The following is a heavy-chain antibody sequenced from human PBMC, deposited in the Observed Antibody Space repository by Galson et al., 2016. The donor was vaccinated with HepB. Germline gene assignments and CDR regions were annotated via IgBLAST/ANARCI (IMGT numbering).Heavy chain of an antibody. J-gene: IGHJ4*02. V-gene: IGHV3-33*08. D-gene: IGHD3-22*01. Sequence: SLRLSCATFDFTFSGYGMHWVRQAPGKGLEWVALIWFDGSKQYYSDSVKGRFTISRDNSRNTLYLQMNSLRAEDTAVYCCARSASYYDSNGYYRDPFDFWGPGTLVTVSS. CDR2: IWFDGSKQ. CDR1: DFTFSGYG. CDR3: ARSASYYDSNGYYRDPFDF.